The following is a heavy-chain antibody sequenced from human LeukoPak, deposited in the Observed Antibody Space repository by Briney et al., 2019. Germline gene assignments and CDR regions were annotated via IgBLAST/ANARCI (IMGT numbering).Heavy chain of an antibody. CDR3: ARFTGGHSSGYYED. Sequence: GGSLRLSCAASGFTFSRHGMHWVRLAPGKGLEWVAFIAYDGRIANYADSVKGRFTISRDNSKNTVYLQMNSLRAEDTAVYCCARFTGGHSSGYYEDWGQGTLVTVSS. V-gene: IGHV3-33*01. CDR1: GFTFSRHG. J-gene: IGHJ4*02. D-gene: IGHD3-22*01. CDR2: IAYDGRIA.